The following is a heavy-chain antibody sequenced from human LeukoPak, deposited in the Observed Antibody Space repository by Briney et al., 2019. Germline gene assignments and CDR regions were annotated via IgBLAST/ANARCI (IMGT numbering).Heavy chain of an antibody. Sequence: SETLSLTCTVSGGSISSYYWSWIRQPPGKGLEWIGYIYYSGSTNYNSSLKSRVTISVDTSKNQFSLKLSSVTAADTAVYYCARGPPYYDFWSGYYTKGYYYGMDVWGQGTTVTVSS. CDR1: GGSISSYY. J-gene: IGHJ6*02. D-gene: IGHD3-3*01. CDR3: ARGPPYYDFWSGYYTKGYYYGMDV. V-gene: IGHV4-59*01. CDR2: IYYSGST.